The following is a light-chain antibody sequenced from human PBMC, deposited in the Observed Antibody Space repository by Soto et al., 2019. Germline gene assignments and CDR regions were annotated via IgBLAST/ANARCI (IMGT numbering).Light chain of an antibody. J-gene: IGLJ2*01. Sequence: QSALTQPASVSGFPGQATTISCTGTSSDVGGYNEVTWYQQRPGKSPKLMIYDVRNRPSGVSNRFSGSKSDNTASLTISGLQAKDEAYKYCRSHAAGSTLIFGGGTKVTVL. V-gene: IGLV2-14*03. CDR2: DVR. CDR3: RSHAAGSTLI. CDR1: SSDVGGYNE.